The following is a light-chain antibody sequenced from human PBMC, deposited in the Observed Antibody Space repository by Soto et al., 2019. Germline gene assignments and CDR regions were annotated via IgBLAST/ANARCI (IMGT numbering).Light chain of an antibody. V-gene: IGKV1-8*01. CDR3: QQYYSYPSSS. J-gene: IGKJ3*01. CDR1: QGISSY. Sequence: AIRMTQSPSSFSASTGDRVTITCRASQGISSYLAWYQQKPGKAPKLLIYAASTLQSGVPSRFSGSGSGTDFTLTISCLQSEDFATYYWQQYYSYPSSSFGPGTKVDIK. CDR2: AAS.